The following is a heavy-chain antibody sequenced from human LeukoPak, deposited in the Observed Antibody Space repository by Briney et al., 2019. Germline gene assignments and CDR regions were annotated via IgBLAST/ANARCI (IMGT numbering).Heavy chain of an antibody. Sequence: SETLSLTCTVSGYSISSGYYWGWIRQPPGKGLEWIGSIYHSGSTYYNPSLKSRVTISVDTSKNQFSLKLSSVTAADTAVYYCARYEDYYDSSGYESPDIWGQGTMVTVSS. V-gene: IGHV4-38-2*02. CDR3: ARYEDYYDSSGYESPDI. J-gene: IGHJ3*02. CDR1: GYSISSGYY. CDR2: IYHSGST. D-gene: IGHD3-22*01.